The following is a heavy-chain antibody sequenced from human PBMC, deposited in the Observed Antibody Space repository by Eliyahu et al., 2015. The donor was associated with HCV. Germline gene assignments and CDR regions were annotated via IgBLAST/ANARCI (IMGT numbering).Heavy chain of an antibody. J-gene: IGHJ4*02. V-gene: IGHV5-51*01. D-gene: IGHD5-18*01. CDR3: ARQRRNRGYSYGRGGAYDY. CDR1: GYSFTSYW. CDR2: IYPGDSDT. Sequence: EVQLVQSGAEVKKPGESLKISCKGSGYSFTSYWXGWVRQMPGKGLXWMGIIYPGDSDTRYSPSFQGQVTISADKSISTAYLQWSSLKASDTAMYYCARQRRNRGYSYGRGGAYDYWGQGTLVTVSS.